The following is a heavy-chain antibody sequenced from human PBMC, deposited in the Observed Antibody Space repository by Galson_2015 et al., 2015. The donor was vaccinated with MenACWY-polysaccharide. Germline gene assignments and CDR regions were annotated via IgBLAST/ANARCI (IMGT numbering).Heavy chain of an antibody. CDR3: AKDSYSSGWYGKFDF. V-gene: IGHV3-30*18. J-gene: IGHJ4*02. CDR2: ISYDGSVK. D-gene: IGHD6-19*01. CDR1: GFIFSTSA. Sequence: SLRLSCAASGFIFSTSAMHWVRQAPGNGLEWVALISYDGSVKYYADSVKGRFTISRDNSQNTLYLQMDRLTSEDTVVYYCAKDSYSSGWYGKFDFWGQGTLIAVSS.